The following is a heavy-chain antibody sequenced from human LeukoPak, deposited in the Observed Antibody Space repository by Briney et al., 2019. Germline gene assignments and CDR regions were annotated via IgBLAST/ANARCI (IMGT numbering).Heavy chain of an antibody. V-gene: IGHV3-23*01. CDR2: MSGSGRYI. D-gene: IGHD4-17*01. CDR1: GFTFASYA. CDR3: AKDSSTETPGFFDY. Sequence: GGSLRLSCAASGFTFASYAMNWVRQAPGRGLEEVAVMSGSGRYINYADSVKGRFAISRDNSRNTVYLQMNDMRVEDTAVYYCAKDSSTETPGFFDYWGRGTLVIVSS. J-gene: IGHJ4*02.